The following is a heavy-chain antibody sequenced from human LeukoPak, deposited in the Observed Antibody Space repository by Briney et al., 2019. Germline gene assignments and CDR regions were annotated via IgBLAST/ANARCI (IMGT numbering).Heavy chain of an antibody. CDR3: ARTTPYGNYVAFHM. V-gene: IGHV2-70*04. CDR1: GFSLSTSGMR. D-gene: IGHD1-7*01. CDR2: IDWDDDE. Sequence: SGPALVKPTQTLTLTCTFSGFSLSTSGMRVSGIRQPPGKALEWLARIDWDDDEHYSTSLKTRLTISKDTSKNQVVLTMTNMAPVHTATYYCARTTPYGNYVAFHMWGQGTMVTVSS. J-gene: IGHJ3*02.